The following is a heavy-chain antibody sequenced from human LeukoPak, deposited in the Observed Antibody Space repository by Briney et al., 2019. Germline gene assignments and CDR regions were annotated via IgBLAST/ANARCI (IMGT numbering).Heavy chain of an antibody. CDR3: ARDMRAEGATFGYYYYYGMDV. V-gene: IGHV3-48*04. D-gene: IGHD1-26*01. CDR1: GFTFCSYS. Sequence: GGSLRLSCAASGFTFCSYSMNWVRQAPGKGLEWVSYISSSSSTIYYADSVKGRFTISRDNAKNSLYLQMNSLRAEDTAVYYCARDMRAEGATFGYYYYYGMDVWGQGTTVTVSS. J-gene: IGHJ6*02. CDR2: ISSSSSTI.